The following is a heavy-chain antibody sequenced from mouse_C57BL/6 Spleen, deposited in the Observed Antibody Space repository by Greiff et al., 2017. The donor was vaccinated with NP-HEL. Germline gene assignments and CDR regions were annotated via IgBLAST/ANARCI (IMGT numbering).Heavy chain of an antibody. CDR1: GFTFSSYG. CDR2: LRSGGSYT. D-gene: IGHD2-2*01. J-gene: IGHJ3*01. CDR3: ARDGYGQAY. V-gene: IGHV5-6*01. Sequence: EVKVVESGGALVKPGGSLKLSCAASGFTFSSYGMSWVRQTPDKRLEWVATLRSGGSYTYYPDSVQGRFTISRDNAKNTLYLQMSSLKSEDTAMYYCARDGYGQAYWGQGTLVTVSA.